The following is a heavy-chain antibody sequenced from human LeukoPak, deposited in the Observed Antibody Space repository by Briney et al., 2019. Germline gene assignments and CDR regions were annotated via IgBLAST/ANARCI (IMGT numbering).Heavy chain of an antibody. D-gene: IGHD3-22*01. CDR3: AGTSSDYDSSGYQTDY. Sequence: SETLSLTCAVYGGSFSGYYWSWIRQPPGKGLEWIGEINHSGSTNYNPSLKSRVTISVDTSKNQFSLKLSSVTAADTAVYYCAGTSSDYDSSGYQTDYWGQGTLATVSS. CDR1: GGSFSGYY. CDR2: INHSGST. V-gene: IGHV4-34*01. J-gene: IGHJ4*02.